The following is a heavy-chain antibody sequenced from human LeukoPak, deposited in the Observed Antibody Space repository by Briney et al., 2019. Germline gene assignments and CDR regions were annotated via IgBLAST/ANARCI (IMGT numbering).Heavy chain of an antibody. CDR2: MNPNSGNP. J-gene: IGHJ4*02. V-gene: IGHV1-8*01. D-gene: IGHD5-24*01. CDR3: ARGIRRDGYKSSLHY. Sequence: SVKPSCKPSGYTSTSYDINWVRQATEQGREWMGWMNPNSGNPSYAQKFQGRVTMTRKTSISTAYMELSSLRSEDTAVYYCARGIRRDGYKSSLHYWGQGTLVTVSS. CDR1: GYTSTSYD.